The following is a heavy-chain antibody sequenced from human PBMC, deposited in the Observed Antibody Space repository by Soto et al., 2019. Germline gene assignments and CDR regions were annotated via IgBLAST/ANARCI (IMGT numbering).Heavy chain of an antibody. CDR2: IYYNGDT. D-gene: IGHD7-27*01. CDR1: GGSINSGGYY. J-gene: IGHJ4*02. V-gene: IGHV4-31*03. CDR3: ARSLRDNWGSPDYFDY. Sequence: QVQLQESGAGQVKPSQTLSLTCTVSGGSINSGGYYWSWIRQHPGKGIEWIGYIYYNGDTYYNPSLKSRVSISIDSSKNQFSLRLTSVTSADTAVYYCARSLRDNWGSPDYFDYWGQGTLVSVSS.